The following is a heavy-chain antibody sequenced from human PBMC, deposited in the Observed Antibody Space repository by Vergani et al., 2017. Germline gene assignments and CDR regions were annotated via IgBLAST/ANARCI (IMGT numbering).Heavy chain of an antibody. CDR1: GGSISSSSYY. D-gene: IGHD5-24*01. CDR2: IYYSGST. CDR3: AGGSGRWLQLRRDYFDY. Sequence: QLQLQESGPGLVKPSETLSLTCTVSGGSISSSSYYWGWIRQPPGKGLEWIGSIYYSGSTYYNPSLKSRFTISVDTSKNQFSLKLSSVTAADTAVYYCAGGSGRWLQLRRDYFDYWGQGTLVTVSS. J-gene: IGHJ4*02. V-gene: IGHV4-39*01.